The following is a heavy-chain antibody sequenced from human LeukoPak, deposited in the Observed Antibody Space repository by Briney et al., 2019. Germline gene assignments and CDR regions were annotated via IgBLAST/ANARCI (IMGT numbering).Heavy chain of an antibody. Sequence: ASVKVSCKASGYTFIRNGISWVRQAPGQGLEWVANIKEDGSQKYYVDSVKGRFTISRDNAKNSLYLQMNSLRAEDTAVYYCTRELGYCSGGSCYYWFDPWGQGNLVTVSS. J-gene: IGHJ5*02. CDR2: IKEDGSQK. D-gene: IGHD2-15*01. CDR3: TRELGYCSGGSCYYWFDP. CDR1: GYTFIRNG. V-gene: IGHV3-7*01.